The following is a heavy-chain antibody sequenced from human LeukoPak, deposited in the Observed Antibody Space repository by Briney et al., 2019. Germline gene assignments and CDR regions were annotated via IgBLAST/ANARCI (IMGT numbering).Heavy chain of an antibody. D-gene: IGHD2-2*01. CDR2: IYYSGST. CDR1: GGSISSSSYY. J-gene: IGHJ6*03. V-gene: IGHV4-39*01. CDR3: ARGGYCSSTSCYYYYYYYYMDV. Sequence: SETLSLTCTVSGGSISSSSYYWGWIRQPPGKGLEWIGSIYYSGSTYYNPSLKSRVTISVDTSKNQFSLKLSSVTAADTAVYYCARGGYCSSTSCYYYYYYYYMDVWGKGTTVTVSS.